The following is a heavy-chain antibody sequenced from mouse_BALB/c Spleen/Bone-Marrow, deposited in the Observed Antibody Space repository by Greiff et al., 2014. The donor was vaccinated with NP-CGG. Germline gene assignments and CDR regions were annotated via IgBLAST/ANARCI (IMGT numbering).Heavy chain of an antibody. V-gene: IGHV7-3*02. J-gene: IGHJ3*01. CDR3: VREEDGYYVGFAY. CDR2: IRNKANVYST. Sequence: EVKLMESGGGLVQPGGSLRLSCVTSGFIFTDYYMSWVRQPPGKALEWLGFIRNKANVYSTEYSASVKGRFTISRDNSQSILYLQMNTLRAEDSATYYCVREEDGYYVGFAYWGQGTLVTVSA. CDR1: GFIFTDYY. D-gene: IGHD2-3*01.